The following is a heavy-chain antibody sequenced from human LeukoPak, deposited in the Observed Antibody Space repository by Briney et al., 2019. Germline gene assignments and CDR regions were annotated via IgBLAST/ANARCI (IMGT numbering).Heavy chain of an antibody. CDR3: ARSTGSTMFIDY. CDR1: GGSISPYY. V-gene: IGHV4-59*01. CDR2: IYYSGNT. D-gene: IGHD3-10*02. J-gene: IGHJ4*02. Sequence: SETLSLTCTVSGGSISPYYWSWIRQPPGKGLEWLGYIYYSGNTDYNPSLKSRVSISVDTSKNQFSLKLSSVTAADTAVYYCARSTGSTMFIDYWGQGTLVTVSS.